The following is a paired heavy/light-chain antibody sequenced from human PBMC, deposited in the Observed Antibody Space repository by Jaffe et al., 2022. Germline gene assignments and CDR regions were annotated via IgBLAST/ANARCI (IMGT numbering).Light chain of an antibody. V-gene: IGLV1-40*01. CDR2: SNI. J-gene: IGLJ2*01. CDR1: RSNIGAPYD. CDR3: QSYDSRLSGLSV. Sequence: QSVLTQPPSVSGAPGQRLTISCTGSRSNIGAPYDVHWYQQLPGRAPTLLIYSNIHRPSGVPDRFSGSKSGTSASLAITGLQAEDEAHYYCQSYDSRLSGLSVFGGGTKVTVV.
Heavy chain of an antibody. D-gene: IGHD2-21*01. CDR3: ARGVFYEIGDEYPHREYYFDF. CDR1: GDSISSGNYY. V-gene: IGHV4-61*02. CDR2: VYARGTT. Sequence: QVQLQESGPGLVKPSQTLSLTCTVSGDSISSGNYYWSWIRQPAGKGLEWIGRVYARGTTKYNPSLKSRVTISTDISKNQFSLELTSVTAADTAVYYCARGVFYEIGDEYPHREYYFDFWGQGTLVTVSS. J-gene: IGHJ4*02.